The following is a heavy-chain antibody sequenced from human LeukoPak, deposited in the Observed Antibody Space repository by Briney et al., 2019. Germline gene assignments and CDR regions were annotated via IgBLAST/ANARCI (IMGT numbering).Heavy chain of an antibody. J-gene: IGHJ4*02. CDR1: GFTFSSYE. V-gene: IGHV3-48*03. CDR3: AKGLVGSGSYYIDY. D-gene: IGHD3-10*01. CDR2: ISSSGSTI. Sequence: GGSLRLSCAASGFTFSSYEMNWVRQAPGKGLEWVSYISSSGSTIYYADSVKGRFTISRDNSKNSLYLQMNSLRAEDTALYYCAKGLVGSGSYYIDYWGQGTLVTVSS.